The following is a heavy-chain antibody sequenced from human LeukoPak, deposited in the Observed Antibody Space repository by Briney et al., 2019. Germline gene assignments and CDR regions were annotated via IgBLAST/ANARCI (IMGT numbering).Heavy chain of an antibody. CDR3: ARGIVVVPAALTYYFDY. CDR2: IKQDGSEK. J-gene: IGHJ4*02. D-gene: IGHD2-2*01. CDR1: GFSFSSYW. V-gene: IGHV3-7*01. Sequence: GGSLRLSCAASGFSFSSYWMSWVRQAPGKGLEWVANIKQDGSEKYYVDSVKGRFTISRDNAKNSLYLQMNSLRAEDTAVYYCARGIVVVPAALTYYFDYGGQGTLVTVSS.